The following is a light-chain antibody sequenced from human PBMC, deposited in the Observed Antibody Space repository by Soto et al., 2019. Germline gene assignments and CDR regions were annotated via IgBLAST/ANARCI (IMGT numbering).Light chain of an antibody. V-gene: IGKV3-20*01. J-gene: IGKJ2*01. CDR2: GAS. CDR1: QSVGSSY. Sequence: EIVLTQSPGTLSLSPGERATLSCRASQSVGSSYLAWYQQKPGQAPRLLIYGASSRATGIPDRFSGSGSGTDFTLTISRLEPEDFAVYYCQQCGSSPITFGQGTKLDIK. CDR3: QQCGSSPIT.